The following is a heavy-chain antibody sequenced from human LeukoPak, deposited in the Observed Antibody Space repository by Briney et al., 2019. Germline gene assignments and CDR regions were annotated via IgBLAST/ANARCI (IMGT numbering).Heavy chain of an antibody. CDR1: GYTFTSYG. J-gene: IGHJ5*02. CDR3: ARALAYGRFGELLLRWFDP. Sequence: ASVKVSCKASGYTFTSYGISWVRQAPGQGLEWMGWISAYNGNTNYAQKLQGRVTMTTDTSTSTAYMELRSLRSDDTAVYYCARALAYGRFGELLLRWFDPWGQGTLVTVSS. V-gene: IGHV1-18*01. D-gene: IGHD3-10*01. CDR2: ISAYNGNT.